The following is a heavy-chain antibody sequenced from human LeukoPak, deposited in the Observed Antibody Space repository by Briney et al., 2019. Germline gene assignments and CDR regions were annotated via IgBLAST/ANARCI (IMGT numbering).Heavy chain of an antibody. V-gene: IGHV3-11*04. Sequence: GGSLRLSCAASGFTFSDYYMSWIRQAPGKGLEWVSYISSSGSTIYYADSVKGRFTISRDNAKNTLYLQMNSLRAEDTAVYYCAKDSGMYYYYMDVWGKGTTVTVSS. CDR3: AKDSGMYYYYMDV. D-gene: IGHD5-12*01. CDR2: ISSSGSTI. CDR1: GFTFSDYY. J-gene: IGHJ6*03.